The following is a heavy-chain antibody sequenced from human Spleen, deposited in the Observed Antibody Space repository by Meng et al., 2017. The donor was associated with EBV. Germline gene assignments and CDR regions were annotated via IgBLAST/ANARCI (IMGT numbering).Heavy chain of an antibody. J-gene: IGHJ4*02. Sequence: ESGPGLVKPSETLSLSCRFAGDSISRSDYYWGWIRQPPGKGLEWIGSMSYGGNTYYKPSLKSRVTISVDTSKNQISLQLSSVTAADTAVYYCARDRGDTNAYDFDYWGQGTLVTVSS. CDR2: MSYGGNT. CDR3: ARDRGDTNAYDFDY. CDR1: GDSISRSDYY. D-gene: IGHD5-18*01. V-gene: IGHV4-39*07.